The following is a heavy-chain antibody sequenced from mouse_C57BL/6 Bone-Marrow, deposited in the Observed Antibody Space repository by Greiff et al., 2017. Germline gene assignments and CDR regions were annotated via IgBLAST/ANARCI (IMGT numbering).Heavy chain of an antibody. Sequence: QVQLKQPGTELVKPGASVKLSCKASGYTFTSYWMHWVKQRPGQGLEWIGNINPSNGGTNYNEKFKSKATLTVDKSSSTAYMQLSSLTSEDSAVYSCARNPPYYYGSSSWYFDVWGTGTTVTVSS. J-gene: IGHJ1*03. V-gene: IGHV1-53*01. D-gene: IGHD1-1*01. CDR2: INPSNGGT. CDR3: ARNPPYYYGSSSWYFDV. CDR1: GYTFTSYW.